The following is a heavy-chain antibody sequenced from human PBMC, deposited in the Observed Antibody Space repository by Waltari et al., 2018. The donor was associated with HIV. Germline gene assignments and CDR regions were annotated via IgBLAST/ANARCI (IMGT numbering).Heavy chain of an antibody. CDR1: GSTFTTHG. Sequence: QVQLVQSGAEVKKPGASVKVSSKATGSTFTTHGISWVRQAPGQGLEWMGWISAYNGNTNYAQKLQDRLTMTTDTSTNTAYMELRSLRSDDTAVYYCVRVNGVSGSPSGRWGPGTLVTVSS. CDR2: ISAYNGNT. D-gene: IGHD3-10*01. V-gene: IGHV1-18*01. CDR3: VRVNGVSGSPSGR. J-gene: IGHJ4*02.